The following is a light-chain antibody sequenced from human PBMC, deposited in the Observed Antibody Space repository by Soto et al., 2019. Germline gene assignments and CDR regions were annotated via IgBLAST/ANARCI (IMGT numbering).Light chain of an antibody. CDR1: SNDVGSYAL. CDR2: EGS. Sequence: QLVLTQPASVSGSPGQSITISCTGTSNDVGSYALVSWYQHHPGKAPKLMIYEGSKRPSGVSNRFSGSKSGNTASLTISGLQAEDEADYYCCSYAGSSTWVFGGGTKLTV. J-gene: IGLJ3*02. V-gene: IGLV2-23*01. CDR3: CSYAGSSTWV.